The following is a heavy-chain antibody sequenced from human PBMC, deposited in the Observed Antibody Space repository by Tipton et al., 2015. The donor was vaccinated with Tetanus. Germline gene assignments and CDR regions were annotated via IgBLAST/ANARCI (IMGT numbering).Heavy chain of an antibody. Sequence: TLSLTCTVSGASIIDKKHYWGWIRQPPGRGLEWIASIYFEGSTYYSPSLKSRISIDVDTSQNLFSLKLTSVTAADTAVYYCARHLYGYWFDPWGQGILVTVSS. J-gene: IGHJ5*02. CDR3: ARHLYGYWFDP. CDR2: IYFEGST. D-gene: IGHD2/OR15-2a*01. CDR1: GASIIDKKHY. V-gene: IGHV4-39*02.